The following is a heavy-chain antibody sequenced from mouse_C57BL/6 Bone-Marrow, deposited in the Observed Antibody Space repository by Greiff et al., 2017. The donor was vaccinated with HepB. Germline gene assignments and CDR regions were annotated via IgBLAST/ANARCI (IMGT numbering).Heavy chain of an antibody. Sequence: QVTLKESGPGILQPSQTLSLTCSFSGFSLSTFGMGVGWIRQPSGKGLEWLAHIWWDDDKYYNPALKSRLTISKDTSKNQVFLKIANVDTADTATYYCARPQIYYGNPAWFAYWGQGTLVTVSA. CDR1: GFSLSTFGMG. D-gene: IGHD2-1*01. CDR3: ARPQIYYGNPAWFAY. CDR2: IWWDDDK. J-gene: IGHJ3*01. V-gene: IGHV8-8*01.